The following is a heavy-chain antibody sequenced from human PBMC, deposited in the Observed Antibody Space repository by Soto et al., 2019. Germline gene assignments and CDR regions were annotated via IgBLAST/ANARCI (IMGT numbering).Heavy chain of an antibody. Sequence: PGRSLNVSCKGSGYRFTSYWISWVRQMPGKGLEWMGRIDPSDSYTNYSPSFQGHVTISADKSISTAYLQWSSLKASDTAMYYCVGIAEGDQGQYNWFDPSGQGTPVIVSS. CDR3: VGIAEGDQGQYNWFDP. V-gene: IGHV5-10-1*01. CDR2: IDPSDSYT. D-gene: IGHD6-13*01. CDR1: GYRFTSYW. J-gene: IGHJ5*02.